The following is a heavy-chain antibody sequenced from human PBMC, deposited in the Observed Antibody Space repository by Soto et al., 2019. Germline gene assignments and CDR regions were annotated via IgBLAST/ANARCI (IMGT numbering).Heavy chain of an antibody. Sequence: QVHLVQSGAEVKKPGASVKVSCKGSGYAFTTYGITWVRQAPGQGLEWMGWISDHNGNTTYAQKLQGRVTVTRDTSPSTAYMELRSLRSDDTAVYYCARGRYGDYWGQGALVTVSS. CDR1: GYAFTTYG. V-gene: IGHV1-18*01. J-gene: IGHJ4*02. D-gene: IGHD1-1*01. CDR3: ARGRYGDY. CDR2: ISDHNGNT.